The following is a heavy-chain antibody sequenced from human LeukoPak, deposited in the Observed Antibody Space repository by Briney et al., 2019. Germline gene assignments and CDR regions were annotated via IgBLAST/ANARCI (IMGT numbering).Heavy chain of an antibody. Sequence: SETLSLTCTVSGGSISSGGYYWSWIRQPPGKGLEWIGYIYHSGSTYYNPSLKSRVTISVDRSKNQFSLKLSSVTAADTAVYYCARDRPGIAAAGRSYWGQGTLVTVSS. V-gene: IGHV4-30-2*01. CDR1: GGSISSGGYY. J-gene: IGHJ4*02. CDR2: IYHSGST. CDR3: ARDRPGIAAAGRSY. D-gene: IGHD6-13*01.